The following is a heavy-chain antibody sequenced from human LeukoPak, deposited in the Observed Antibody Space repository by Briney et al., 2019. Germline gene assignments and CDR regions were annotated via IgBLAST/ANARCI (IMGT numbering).Heavy chain of an antibody. Sequence: PGRSLRLSCAASGFTSSSYDMHWVRQAPGKGLEWVAVISYDGSNKYYADSVKGRFTISRDNSKNTLYLQMNSLRAEDTAVYYCARGRYSSGWASGAFDIWGQGTMVTVSS. CDR2: ISYDGSNK. D-gene: IGHD3-22*01. CDR3: ARGRYSSGWASGAFDI. V-gene: IGHV3-30*03. J-gene: IGHJ3*02. CDR1: GFTSSSYD.